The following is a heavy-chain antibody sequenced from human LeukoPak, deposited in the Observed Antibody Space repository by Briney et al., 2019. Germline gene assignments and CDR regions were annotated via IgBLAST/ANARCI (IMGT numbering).Heavy chain of an antibody. CDR3: ARKYSGYDPPDY. Sequence: SETLSLTCAVYGGSFSGYYCSWIRQPPGKGLEWIGEINHSGSTNYNPSLKSRVTISVDTSKNQFSLKLSSVTAADTAVYYCARKYSGYDPPDYWGQGTLVTVSS. V-gene: IGHV4-34*01. CDR1: GGSFSGYY. J-gene: IGHJ4*02. D-gene: IGHD5-12*01. CDR2: INHSGST.